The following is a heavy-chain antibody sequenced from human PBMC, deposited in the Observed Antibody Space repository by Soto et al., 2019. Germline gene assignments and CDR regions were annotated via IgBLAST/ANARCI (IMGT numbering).Heavy chain of an antibody. CDR2: IYYSGST. V-gene: IGHV4-31*03. CDR3: ARSVFP. Sequence: TLALTCTVSGGSISSCCYYWNWIRQHPGKGLEWIGYIYYSGSTYYNPSLKSRVSMSVDTSKNQFSLKLSSVTAADTAVYYCARSVFPWGQGTLVTVSS. J-gene: IGHJ5*02. CDR1: GGSISSCCYY.